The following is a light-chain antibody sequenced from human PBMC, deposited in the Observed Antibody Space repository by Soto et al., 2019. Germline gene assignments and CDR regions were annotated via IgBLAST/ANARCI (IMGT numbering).Light chain of an antibody. V-gene: IGKV2D-29*01. Sequence: DIVMTQTPLSLSVTPGQPASISCKSSQSHLLSNGKTYLYWYLQRAGQPPQLLIYEVSNRFSGVPDRFSGSGSGTDFTLQISRVEAEDVGVYYCMQSLHFPLTFGQGTKAEIK. CDR2: EVS. CDR1: QSHLLSNGKTY. CDR3: MQSLHFPLT. J-gene: IGKJ1*01.